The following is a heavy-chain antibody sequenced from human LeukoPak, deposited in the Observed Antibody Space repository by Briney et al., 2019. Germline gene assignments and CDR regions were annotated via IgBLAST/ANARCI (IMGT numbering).Heavy chain of an antibody. CDR2: ISSSGSTI. Sequence: PGGSLRLSCAASGFTFSSYEMNWVRQAPGKGLDWVSYISSSGSTIYYADSVKGRFTISRDNAKNYMYLQMNSLSAEDTAVYYCAKDNMGMITFGGVIVEDYWGQGTLVTVSS. J-gene: IGHJ4*02. CDR1: GFTFSSYE. D-gene: IGHD3-16*02. CDR3: AKDNMGMITFGGVIVEDY. V-gene: IGHV3-48*03.